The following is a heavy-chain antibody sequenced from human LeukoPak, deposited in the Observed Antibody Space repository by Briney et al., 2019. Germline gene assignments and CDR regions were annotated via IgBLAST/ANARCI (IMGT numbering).Heavy chain of an antibody. CDR2: VGTDGTST. Sequence: GGSLRLSCAASGFTFSNYLMHWVRQVPGKGLVWVSRVGTDGTSTTYAAYVKGRFTISRNNAKNTLFLQMNSLRAEATAVYYCARDKYGGNSNAFDIWGQGTLVTVSS. J-gene: IGHJ3*02. CDR1: GFTFSNYL. CDR3: ARDKYGGNSNAFDI. V-gene: IGHV3-74*01. D-gene: IGHD4-23*01.